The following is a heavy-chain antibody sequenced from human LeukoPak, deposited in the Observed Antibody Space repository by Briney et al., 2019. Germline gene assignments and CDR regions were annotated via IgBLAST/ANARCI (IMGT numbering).Heavy chain of an antibody. J-gene: IGHJ4*02. CDR2: IYYSGTT. CDR1: GGSISSSGYY. D-gene: IGHD3-3*01. Sequence: SETLSLTCIVSGGSISSSGYYWAWIRQPPGKGREWVGSIYYSGTTYYHPSLKGRVTISLATSRNHFSLKLTSVTAADTAVYFCARHPSGYYDHWGQGTPVTVSS. V-gene: IGHV4-39*01. CDR3: ARHPSGYYDH.